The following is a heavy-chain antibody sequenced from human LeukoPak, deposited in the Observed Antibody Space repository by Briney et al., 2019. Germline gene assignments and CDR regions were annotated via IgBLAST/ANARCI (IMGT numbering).Heavy chain of an antibody. CDR3: ARIDSPTVFTYYMDL. J-gene: IGHJ6*03. D-gene: IGHD3-16*01. V-gene: IGHV3-48*04. CDR1: GFSFNRRG. CDR2: ISPRSETI. Sequence: PGGSLRLSCATSGFSFNRRGMNWVRQPPGKGLEWVSYISPRSETIFYAESVQGRFAVSRDDAKGSLYLQMHTLRVEDTAVYYCARIDSPTVFTYYMDLGGKGTTVTVAS.